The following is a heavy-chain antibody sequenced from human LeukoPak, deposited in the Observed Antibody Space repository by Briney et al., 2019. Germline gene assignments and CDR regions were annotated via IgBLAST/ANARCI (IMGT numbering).Heavy chain of an antibody. D-gene: IGHD3-22*01. CDR2: IIPILGIA. Sequence: SVKVSCKASGGTFSSYAISWVRQAPGQGLEWMGRIIPILGIANYAQKFRGRVTITADKSTSTAYMELSSLRSEDTAVYYCARVASDSSGYSRFDPWGQGTLVTVSS. V-gene: IGHV1-69*04. CDR1: GGTFSSYA. CDR3: ARVASDSSGYSRFDP. J-gene: IGHJ5*02.